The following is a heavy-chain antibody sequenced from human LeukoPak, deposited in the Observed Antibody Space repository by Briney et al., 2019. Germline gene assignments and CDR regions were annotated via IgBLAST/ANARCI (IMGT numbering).Heavy chain of an antibody. Sequence: PSETLSLTCTVSGGSISSYYWSWLRQPPGKGLEWIGFIYYSGSTHYKSSLKSRVTISVDTSKNQFSLRLSSVTAADTAVYYCARHSGSSPHYFDYWGQGTLVTVSS. J-gene: IGHJ4*02. CDR1: GGSISSYY. D-gene: IGHD1-26*01. CDR3: ARHSGSSPHYFDY. V-gene: IGHV4-59*08. CDR2: IYYSGST.